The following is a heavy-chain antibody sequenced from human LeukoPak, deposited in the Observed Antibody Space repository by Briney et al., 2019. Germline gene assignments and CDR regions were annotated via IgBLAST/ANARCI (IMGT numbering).Heavy chain of an antibody. J-gene: IGHJ3*01. CDR2: IRYDGSTI. Sequence: GGSLRLSCAASGLTFSNFGMHWVRQAPGKGLEWVTFIRYDGSTIYYADSVKGRFTISRDNSKNTLFLQMNSLKAEDTAVYYCVKEIYCTATTCQGNDAFDVWGRGTVATVSS. CDR1: GLTFSNFG. V-gene: IGHV3-30*02. CDR3: VKEIYCTATTCQGNDAFDV. D-gene: IGHD2-8*02.